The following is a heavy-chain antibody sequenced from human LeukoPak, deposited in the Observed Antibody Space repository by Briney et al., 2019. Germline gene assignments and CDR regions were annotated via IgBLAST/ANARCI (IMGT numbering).Heavy chain of an antibody. CDR1: GDSVSNGNYY. Sequence: SETLSLTCTVSGDSVSNGNYYRSWLRQPPGKALEWIGYIYYTGKTYYNPSLEGRVTILVDTSRNHFSVKLSSVTAADTAVYYCARSQNYYGSGDYWSQGTLVTVSS. D-gene: IGHD3-10*01. CDR2: IYYTGKT. V-gene: IGHV4-61*03. J-gene: IGHJ4*02. CDR3: ARSQNYYGSGDY.